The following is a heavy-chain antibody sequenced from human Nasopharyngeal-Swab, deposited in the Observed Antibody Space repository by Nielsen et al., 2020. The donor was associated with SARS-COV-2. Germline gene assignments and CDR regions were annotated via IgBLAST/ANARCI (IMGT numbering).Heavy chain of an antibody. CDR2: IFHSGTS. D-gene: IGHD4/OR15-4a*01. CDR1: GGSISNSGSY. CDR3: ARVSANSFDS. J-gene: IGHJ5*01. Sequence: TLSLTCSVSGGSISNSGSYWSWIRQDPGRDLEWIGYIFHSGTSYYNPSLQSRVTISVDTSKNQFSLKVNSVTAADTAVYYCARVSANSFDSWGQGTLVSVSS. V-gene: IGHV4-31*03.